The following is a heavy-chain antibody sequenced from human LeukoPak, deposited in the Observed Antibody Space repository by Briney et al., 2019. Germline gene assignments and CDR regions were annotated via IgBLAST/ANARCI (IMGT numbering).Heavy chain of an antibody. D-gene: IGHD1-26*01. J-gene: IGHJ4*02. CDR2: ITGGGFST. CDR3: AKDWGAHYLEY. Sequence: GGSLRLSCAASGFTFSNSAMTWVRQAPGKGLEWVSSITGGGFSTYYADSVNGRFTISRDNSKNTLYLQMNNLKAGDTALYYCAKDWGAHYLEYWGQGTLVTVSS. CDR1: GFTFSNSA. V-gene: IGHV3-23*01.